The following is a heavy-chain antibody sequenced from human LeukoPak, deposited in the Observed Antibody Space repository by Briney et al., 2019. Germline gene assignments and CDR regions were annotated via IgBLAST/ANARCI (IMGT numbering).Heavy chain of an antibody. D-gene: IGHD6-6*01. CDR3: AKDPYSSSPYTYMDV. J-gene: IGHJ6*03. V-gene: IGHV3-9*01. Sequence: PGGSLRLSCAASGFTFDDYAMHWVRQAPGKGLEWVSGISWNSGSIGYADSVKGRFTISRDNAENSLYLQMNSLRAEDTALYYCAKDPYSSSPYTYMDVWGKGTTVTVSS. CDR2: ISWNSGSI. CDR1: GFTFDDYA.